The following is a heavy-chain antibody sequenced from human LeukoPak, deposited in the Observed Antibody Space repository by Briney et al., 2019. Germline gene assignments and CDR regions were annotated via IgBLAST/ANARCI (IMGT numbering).Heavy chain of an antibody. D-gene: IGHD2-2*01. V-gene: IGHV3-48*03. Sequence: GGSLRLSRAASGFTFSSYEMNWVRQAPGKGLEWVSYISSSDSAIYYADSVKGRFTISRDNAKNSLYLQMNSLRAEDTAIYYCARVSGEYCSSTTCYGAAFDFWGQGTMVTVSS. J-gene: IGHJ3*01. CDR3: ARVSGEYCSSTTCYGAAFDF. CDR1: GFTFSSYE. CDR2: ISSSDSAI.